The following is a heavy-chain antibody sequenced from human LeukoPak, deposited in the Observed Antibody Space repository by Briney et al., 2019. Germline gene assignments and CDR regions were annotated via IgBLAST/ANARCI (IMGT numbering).Heavy chain of an antibody. D-gene: IGHD3-22*01. Sequence: ASVKVSCKASGYTFTSYYMHWVRQAPGQGLEWMGIINPSGGSTSYAQKFQGRVTMTRDTSTSTVYMELSSLRSEDTAVYYCAREHYYDSSASTTGSSAFDIWGQGTMVTVSS. CDR3: AREHYYDSSASTTGSSAFDI. V-gene: IGHV1-46*01. CDR1: GYTFTSYY. CDR2: INPSGGST. J-gene: IGHJ3*02.